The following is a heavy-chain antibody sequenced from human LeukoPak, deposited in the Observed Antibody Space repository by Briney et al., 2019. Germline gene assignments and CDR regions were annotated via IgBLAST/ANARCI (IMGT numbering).Heavy chain of an antibody. D-gene: IGHD3/OR15-3a*01. Sequence: PGGSLRLSCAASGFTFSNAWMSWVRQAPGRGLEWVGRIKRKGDDGTIDYAAPVEGRLSISRDDSKNTLYLQMNSLKSEDTAVYYCTAGTGRSDFDYWGKGTLVTVSS. CDR1: GFTFSNAW. CDR3: TAGTGRSDFDY. CDR2: IKRKGDDGTI. J-gene: IGHJ4*02. V-gene: IGHV3-15*01.